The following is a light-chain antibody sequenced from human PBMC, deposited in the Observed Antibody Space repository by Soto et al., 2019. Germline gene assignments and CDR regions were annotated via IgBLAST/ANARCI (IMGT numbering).Light chain of an antibody. CDR1: SSDVGGYNY. CDR2: EVS. V-gene: IGLV2-14*01. CDR3: SSYTGSSNHEV. J-gene: IGLJ3*02. Sequence: QSALTQPASVSGSPGQSITISCTGTSSDVGGYNYVSWYQQHPGKAPKLMIYEVSNRPSGVSNRFSGSKSGNTASLTISGLQEEEEAAYYCSSYTGSSNHEVFGGGTKLTVL.